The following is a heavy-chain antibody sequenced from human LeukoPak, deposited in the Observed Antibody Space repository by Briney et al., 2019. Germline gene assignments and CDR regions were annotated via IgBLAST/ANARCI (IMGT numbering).Heavy chain of an antibody. D-gene: IGHD3-9*01. V-gene: IGHV3-48*01. Sequence: GGSLRLSCAGSGFTFSGYSMHWVRQAPGKGLEWVAYISTSGSSAYYTDSVQGRFTISRDNAKNSLYLQMNTLRAEDTAVYYCARDLDDAFDIWGQGTMVTVSS. CDR2: ISTSGSSA. CDR1: GFTFSGYS. J-gene: IGHJ3*02. CDR3: ARDLDDAFDI.